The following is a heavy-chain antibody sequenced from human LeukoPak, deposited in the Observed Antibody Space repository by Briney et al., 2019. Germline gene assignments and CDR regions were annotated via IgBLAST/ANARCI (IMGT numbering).Heavy chain of an antibody. V-gene: IGHV3-23*01. CDR1: GFTFSSYA. D-gene: IGHD3-3*01. J-gene: IGHJ6*03. CDR3: AREGDFWSGYPIDHYYYMDV. CDR2: ISGRGDLE. Sequence: PGGSLRLSCSASGFTFSSYAMTWVRQAPGKGLEWGSTISGRGDLEFYTESVKGRFTISRDHSKNTVHLQMDSLRAEDTAIYYCAREGDFWSGYPIDHYYYMDVWGKGTTVTVTS.